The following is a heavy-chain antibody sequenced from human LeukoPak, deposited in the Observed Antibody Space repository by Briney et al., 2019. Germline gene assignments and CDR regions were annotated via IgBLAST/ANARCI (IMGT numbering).Heavy chain of an antibody. CDR3: ARDRDWDEAFDI. Sequence: PSQTLSLTCTISGGSISSGPYYWSWIRRPAGKRLEYIGRISISGSTDYSPSLKSRVTISVDTSNNQFSLTLTSVTAADTAMYYCARDRDWDEAFDIWGQGTMVTVSS. CDR2: ISISGST. V-gene: IGHV4-61*02. CDR1: GGSISSGPYY. J-gene: IGHJ3*02. D-gene: IGHD1-1*01.